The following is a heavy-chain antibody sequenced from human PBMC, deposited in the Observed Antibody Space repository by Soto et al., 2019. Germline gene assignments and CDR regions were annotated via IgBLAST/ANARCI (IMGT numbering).Heavy chain of an antibody. V-gene: IGHV1-18*01. Sequence: ASVKVSCKASGYTFTSYGISWVRQAPGQGLEWMGWISAYNGNTNYAQKLQGRVTMTTDTSTSTAYMELRSLRSDDTAVYYCARVHDFWSGYYTSGRNYFDYWGQGTLVTVSS. CDR1: GYTFTSYG. J-gene: IGHJ4*02. CDR2: ISAYNGNT. CDR3: ARVHDFWSGYYTSGRNYFDY. D-gene: IGHD3-3*01.